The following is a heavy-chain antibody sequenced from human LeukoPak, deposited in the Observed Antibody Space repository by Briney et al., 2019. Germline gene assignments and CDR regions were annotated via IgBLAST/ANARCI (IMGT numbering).Heavy chain of an antibody. CDR2: VSYDGSNK. D-gene: IGHD1-26*01. CDR3: ASRSGSYYFFDY. J-gene: IGHJ4*02. CDR1: GFTFSGYG. Sequence: GGSLRLSCAVSGFTFSGYGMHWVRQAPGKGLEWVAVVSYDGSNKHYADSVEGRFTISRDNSKNTLYLQMNSLRAEDTAVYYCASRSGSYYFFDYWGQGTLVTVSS. V-gene: IGHV3-30*03.